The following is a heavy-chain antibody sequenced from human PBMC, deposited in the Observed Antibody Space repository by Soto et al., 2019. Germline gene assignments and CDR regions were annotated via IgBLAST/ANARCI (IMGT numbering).Heavy chain of an antibody. V-gene: IGHV1-69*13. CDR3: AREQLGYCSGGSCYSNWFDP. D-gene: IGHD2-15*01. Sequence: RASVKVSCKASGGTFSSYAISWVRQAPGQGLEWMGGIIPIFGTANYAQKFQGRVTITADESTSTAYMELSSLRSEDTAVYYCAREQLGYCSGGSCYSNWFDPWGQGTLVTVSS. J-gene: IGHJ5*02. CDR2: IIPIFGTA. CDR1: GGTFSSYA.